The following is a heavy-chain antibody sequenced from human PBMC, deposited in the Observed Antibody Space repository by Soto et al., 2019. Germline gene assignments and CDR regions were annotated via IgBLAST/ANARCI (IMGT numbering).Heavy chain of an antibody. CDR1: GVIFTTFW. CDR3: SRGENSFGHDF. Sequence: EVQLVESGGGLVQPGGSLTLSCADSGVIFTTFWMSWVRQAPGKGLEWVANIKHDSSERYYVDSVRGRFTISRDNAKNSLYLQMNSLRAEDTAVYFCSRGENSFGHDFWGQGTLVTVSS. J-gene: IGHJ4*02. CDR2: IKHDSSER. V-gene: IGHV3-7*03. D-gene: IGHD5-18*01.